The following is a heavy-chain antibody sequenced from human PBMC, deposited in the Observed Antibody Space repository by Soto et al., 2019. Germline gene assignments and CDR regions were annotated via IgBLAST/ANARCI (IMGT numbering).Heavy chain of an antibody. D-gene: IGHD3-22*01. V-gene: IGHV3-23*01. Sequence: EVQLLECGGGLVQPGGSLRLSCAASGITISNYPMSWVRQAPGKRLDWVSGISGSGDRTYYADSAKGRFTISKDISRNSLSLQLDSLGVEDTAVYFCVKDDGGYPSTAPHWSQGTLVSVSS. CDR3: VKDDGGYPSTAPH. CDR1: GITISNYP. J-gene: IGHJ4*02. CDR2: ISGSGDRT.